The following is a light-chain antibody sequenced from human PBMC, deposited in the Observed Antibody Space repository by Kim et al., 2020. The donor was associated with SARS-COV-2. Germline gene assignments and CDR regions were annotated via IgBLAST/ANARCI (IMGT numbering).Light chain of an antibody. V-gene: IGKV1-5*01. CDR2: LVS. CDR1: QSISSW. J-gene: IGKJ2*01. Sequence: IQMTQSPSTLSASVGDRVTITCRASQSISSWLAWYQQKPGKAPELLIYLVSSLESGVPSRFSGSGSGTEFTLTISSLQPDDFATYYCQQYSSYPYSFGQGTKLEIK. CDR3: QQYSSYPYS.